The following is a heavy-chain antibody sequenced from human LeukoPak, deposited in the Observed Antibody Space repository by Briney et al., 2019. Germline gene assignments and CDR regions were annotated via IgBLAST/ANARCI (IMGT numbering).Heavy chain of an antibody. D-gene: IGHD3-9*01. CDR3: ARDHDILTGAGGY. Sequence: ASVKVSCKASGYTFSNYGISWVRQAPGQGLEWMGWISSYNDNTNYAQKLQGRVTMTTDTSTSTAYMELRSLRSDDTAVYYCARDHDILTGAGGYWGQGTLVTVSS. J-gene: IGHJ4*02. CDR1: GYTFSNYG. V-gene: IGHV1-18*01. CDR2: ISSYNDNT.